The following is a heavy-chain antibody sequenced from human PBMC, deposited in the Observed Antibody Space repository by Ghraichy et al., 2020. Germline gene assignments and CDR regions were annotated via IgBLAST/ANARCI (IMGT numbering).Heavy chain of an antibody. Sequence: GESLRLSCVASGFTFSSYEMDWVRQAPGKGLEWVSYISSSGSPIYYADSVKGRFTISRDNTRNSLYLQMNSLRAEDTAVYYCAREYYDLLTGWEWDQGTLVTVSS. CDR1: GFTFSSYE. V-gene: IGHV3-48*03. CDR3: AREYYDLLTGWE. CDR2: ISSSGSPI. D-gene: IGHD3-9*01. J-gene: IGHJ4*02.